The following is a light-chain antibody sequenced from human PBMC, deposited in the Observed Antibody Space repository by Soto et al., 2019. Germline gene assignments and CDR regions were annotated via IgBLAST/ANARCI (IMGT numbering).Light chain of an antibody. CDR2: GTS. V-gene: IGKV3-20*01. J-gene: IGKJ1*01. CDR1: QSVGSSY. Sequence: EVVLTQSPGTRSLSPGERATLSCRASQSVGSSYLAWYQQKPGQAPRVLIYGTSSRATGIPDRFSGSGFGTDFTLTISRLEPEDFAVYYCQQYTTSSWTFGQGTKVDIK. CDR3: QQYTTSSWT.